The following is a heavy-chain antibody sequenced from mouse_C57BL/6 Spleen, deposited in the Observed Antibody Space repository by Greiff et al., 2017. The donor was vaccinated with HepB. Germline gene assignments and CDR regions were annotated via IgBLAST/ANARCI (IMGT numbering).Heavy chain of an antibody. CDR3: ARPHNWDVGGFDV. CDR2: IYPGDGDT. CDR1: GYAFSSSW. V-gene: IGHV1-82*01. D-gene: IGHD4-1*01. Sequence: QVQLKQSGPELVKPGASVKISCKASGYAFSSSWMNWVKQRPGKGLEWIGRIYPGDGDTNYNGKFKGKATLTADKSSSTAYMQLSSLTSEDSAVYFCARPHNWDVGGFDVWGTGTTVTVSS. J-gene: IGHJ1*03.